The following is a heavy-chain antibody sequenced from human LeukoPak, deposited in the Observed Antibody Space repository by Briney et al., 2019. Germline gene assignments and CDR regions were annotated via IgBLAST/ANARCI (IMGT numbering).Heavy chain of an antibody. J-gene: IGHJ6*02. D-gene: IGHD3-9*01. CDR3: ARHPPLLNILTGRPPQGWYYGMDV. CDR1: GGSISSYY. V-gene: IGHV4-59*08. CDR2: IYYSGST. Sequence: SETLSLTCTVSGGSISSYYWSWIRQPPGKGLEWIGYIYYSGSTNYNPSLKSRVTISVDTSKNQFSLKLSSVTAADTAVYYCARHPPLLNILTGRPPQGWYYGMDVWGQGTTVTVSS.